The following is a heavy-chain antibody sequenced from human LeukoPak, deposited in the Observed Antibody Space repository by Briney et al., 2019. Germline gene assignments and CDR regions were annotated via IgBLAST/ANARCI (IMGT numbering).Heavy chain of an antibody. Sequence: PGGSLRLSCAASGFTFSNYGMHWVRQAPGKGLEWVAVIWSDGSNKYYADSVKGRFIISRDNSKNTLYLQMNSLRAEDTAVYYCAREWDGSGNYYNGIFDYWGQRTLVTVSS. V-gene: IGHV3-33*01. J-gene: IGHJ4*02. CDR2: IWSDGSNK. CDR1: GFTFSNYG. CDR3: AREWDGSGNYYNGIFDY. D-gene: IGHD3-10*01.